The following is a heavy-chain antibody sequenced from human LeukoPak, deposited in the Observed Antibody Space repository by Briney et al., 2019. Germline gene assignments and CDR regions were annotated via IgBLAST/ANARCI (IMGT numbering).Heavy chain of an antibody. V-gene: IGHV4-59*08. J-gene: IGHJ4*02. D-gene: IGHD5-18*01. Sequence: SETLTLTCTVSGGPISSYYWSWIRQPPGKGLEWIGYIYYSGNTNDNPSLKSRVTISLDTSKNQLSLKLSSVTAADTAVYYCARHGISAYSYATFDYWGQGTLVTVSS. CDR2: IYYSGNT. CDR1: GGPISSYY. CDR3: ARHGISAYSYATFDY.